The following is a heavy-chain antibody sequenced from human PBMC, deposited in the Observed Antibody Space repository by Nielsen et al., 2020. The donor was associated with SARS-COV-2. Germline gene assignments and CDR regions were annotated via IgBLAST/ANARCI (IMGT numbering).Heavy chain of an antibody. CDR2: MWYDASHK. J-gene: IGHJ4*02. V-gene: IGHV3-33*01. CDR1: GFIFSNYG. D-gene: IGHD3-9*01. Sequence: GESLKISCAASGFIFSNYGFHWVRQAPGKGLEWVAVMWYDASHKFHADSVKGRFTISRDNSRETVYLQMNSLRVEDTAVYYCARALKDYDRLTDYRPSGFDSWGQGTLVTVSS. CDR3: ARALKDYDRLTDYRPSGFDS.